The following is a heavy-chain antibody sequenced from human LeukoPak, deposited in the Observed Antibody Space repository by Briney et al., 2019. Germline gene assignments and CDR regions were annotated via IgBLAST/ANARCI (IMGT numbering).Heavy chain of an antibody. Sequence: ASVKVSCKASGCTFTGYYMHWVRQAPGQGLEWMGWINPNSGGTNYAQKFQGRVTMTRDTSISTAYMELSRLRSDDTAVYYCAREYYDSSGYPDAFDIWGQETMVTVSS. V-gene: IGHV1-2*02. CDR2: INPNSGGT. CDR3: AREYYDSSGYPDAFDI. J-gene: IGHJ3*02. D-gene: IGHD3-22*01. CDR1: GCTFTGYY.